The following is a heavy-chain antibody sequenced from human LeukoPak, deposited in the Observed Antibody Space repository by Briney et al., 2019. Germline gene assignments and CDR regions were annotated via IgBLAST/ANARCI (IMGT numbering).Heavy chain of an antibody. V-gene: IGHV3-66*04. Sequence: GGSLRLSCAASGFTVSSNYMSWVRQAPGKGLEWVSVIYSGGSTYYADSVKGRFTISRDNSKNTLYLQMSSLRAGDTAVYYCARQTGSGLFILPGGQGTLVTVSS. CDR3: ARQTGSGLFILP. J-gene: IGHJ4*02. CDR1: GFTVSSNY. CDR2: IYSGGST. D-gene: IGHD3/OR15-3a*01.